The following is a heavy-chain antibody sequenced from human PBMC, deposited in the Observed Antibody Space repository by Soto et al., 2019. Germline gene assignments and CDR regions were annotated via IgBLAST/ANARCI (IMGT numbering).Heavy chain of an antibody. V-gene: IGHV4-30-2*01. CDR3: ASGVVIALDV. CDR2: IYHSGST. D-gene: IGHD3-3*01. J-gene: IGHJ6*02. Sequence: PSETLSLTCAVSGGSISSGGYSWSWTRQPPGKGLEWIGYIYHSGSTYYNPSLKSRVTISVDRSKNQFSLKLSSVTAADTAVYYCASGVVIALDVWGQGTTVTVSS. CDR1: GGSISSGGYS.